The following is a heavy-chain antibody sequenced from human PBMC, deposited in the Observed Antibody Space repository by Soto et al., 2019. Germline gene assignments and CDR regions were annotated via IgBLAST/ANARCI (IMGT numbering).Heavy chain of an antibody. Sequence: GGSLRLSCAASGFTFSSYGMHWVRQAPGKGLEWVAVISYDGSNKYYADSVKGRFTISRDNSKNTLYLQMNSLRAEDTAVYYCAKDRKELVPAANGLRRIFLYYYYGMDVWGQGTTVTVSS. V-gene: IGHV3-30*18. J-gene: IGHJ6*02. CDR1: GFTFSSYG. CDR2: ISYDGSNK. CDR3: AKDRKELVPAANGLRRIFLYYYYGMDV. D-gene: IGHD2-2*01.